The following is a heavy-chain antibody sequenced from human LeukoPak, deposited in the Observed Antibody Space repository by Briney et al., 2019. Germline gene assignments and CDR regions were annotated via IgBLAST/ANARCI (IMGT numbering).Heavy chain of an antibody. J-gene: IGHJ4*02. CDR3: GRDWFKTGDPAS. V-gene: IGHV3-66*01. Sequence: GGSLRLSCEASGFTVSNYYMRWVRQAPGKGLGFVSVIYSGGTTHYADSVKGRFTISRDNSKNTLYLQMSSLRVEDTAVYYCGRDWFKTGDPASWGQGTLVTVSS. CDR2: IYSGGTT. D-gene: IGHD7-27*01. CDR1: GFTVSNYY.